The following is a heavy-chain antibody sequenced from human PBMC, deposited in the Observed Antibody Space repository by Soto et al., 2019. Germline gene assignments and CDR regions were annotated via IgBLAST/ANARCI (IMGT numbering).Heavy chain of an antibody. D-gene: IGHD6-19*01. CDR3: AADSSGWYVSFDY. J-gene: IGHJ4*02. CDR1: GFTFTSSA. Sequence: SVKVSCKASGFTFTSSAVQWVRQARGQRLEWIGWIVVGSGNTNYAQKFQERVTITRDMSTRTAYMELSSLRSEDTAVYYCAADSSGWYVSFDYWGQGTLVTVSS. CDR2: IVVGSGNT. V-gene: IGHV1-58*01.